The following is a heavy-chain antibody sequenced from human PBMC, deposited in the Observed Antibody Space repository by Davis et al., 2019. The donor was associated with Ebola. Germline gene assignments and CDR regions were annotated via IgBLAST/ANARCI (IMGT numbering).Heavy chain of an antibody. J-gene: IGHJ4*02. D-gene: IGHD3-22*01. CDR2: INPNSGGT. V-gene: IGHV1-2*06. Sequence: ASVKVSCKASGYTFTGYYMHWVRQAPGQGLEWMGRINPNSGGTNYAQKFQGRVTMTRDTSISTAYMELSRLRSDDTAVYYCERDPYYYDSSGYSVPFDYWGQGTLVTVSS. CDR1: GYTFTGYY. CDR3: ERDPYYYDSSGYSVPFDY.